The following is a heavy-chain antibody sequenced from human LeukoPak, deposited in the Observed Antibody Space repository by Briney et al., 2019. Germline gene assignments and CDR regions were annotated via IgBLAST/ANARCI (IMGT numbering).Heavy chain of an antibody. CDR3: ARGGENKGYSYGYEDY. V-gene: IGHV1-2*06. CDR1: GYTFTGYY. J-gene: IGHJ4*02. CDR2: INPNSGGT. Sequence: GASAKVSCKASGYTFTGYYTHWVRQAPGQGLEWMGRINPNSGGTNYAQKFQGRVTMTRDTSISTAYMELSRLRSDDTAVYYCARGGENKGYSYGYEDYWGQGTLVTVSS. D-gene: IGHD5-18*01.